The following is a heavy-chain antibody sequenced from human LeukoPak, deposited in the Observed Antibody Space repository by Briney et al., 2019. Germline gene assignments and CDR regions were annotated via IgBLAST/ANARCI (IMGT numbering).Heavy chain of an antibody. CDR1: GFTVNRDY. CDR2: VYTDGRT. J-gene: IGHJ4*02. D-gene: IGHD1-1*01. Sequence: GGSLTRACAASGFTVNRDYMSWVRQSPGKGLEWVSVVYTDGRTFYADSVKGRFTISRDDSKNTVFLQMNSLRAEDTAIYFCTRGSPTISAGYNWGRGTLLTVSS. V-gene: IGHV3-53*01. CDR3: TRGSPTISAGYN.